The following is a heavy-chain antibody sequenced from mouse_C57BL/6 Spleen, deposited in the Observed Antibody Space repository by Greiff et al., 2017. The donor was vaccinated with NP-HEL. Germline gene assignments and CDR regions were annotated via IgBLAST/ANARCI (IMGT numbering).Heavy chain of an antibody. V-gene: IGHV5-16*01. Sequence: EVKLMESEGGLVQPGSSMKLSCTASGFTFSDYYMAWVRQVPEKGLEWVANINYDGSSTYYLDSLKSRFIISRDNAKNILYLQMSSLKSEDTATYYCARGIYYDYGFDYWGQGTTLTVSS. CDR2: INYDGSST. D-gene: IGHD2-4*01. CDR1: GFTFSDYY. J-gene: IGHJ2*01. CDR3: ARGIYYDYGFDY.